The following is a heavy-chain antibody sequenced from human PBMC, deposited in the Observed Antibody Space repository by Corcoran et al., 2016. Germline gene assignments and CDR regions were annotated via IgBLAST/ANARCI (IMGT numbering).Heavy chain of an antibody. CDR3: SRGSIAAAGYYFDY. V-gene: IGHV4-59*01. Sequence: QVQLQESGPGLVKPSETLSLTCTVSGGSISSYYWSWIRQPPGKGLEGIGYIYYSGSTNYNPSLKSRVTISVDTSKNQFSLKLSSVTAADKAVYYCSRGSIAAAGYYFDYWGQGTLVTVSS. D-gene: IGHD6-13*01. CDR1: GGSISSYY. CDR2: IYYSGST. J-gene: IGHJ4*02.